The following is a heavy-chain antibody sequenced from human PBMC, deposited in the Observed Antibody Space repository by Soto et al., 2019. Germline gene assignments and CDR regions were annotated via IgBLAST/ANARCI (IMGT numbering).Heavy chain of an antibody. V-gene: IGHV3-48*03. CDR1: GFTFSSYE. CDR3: ARDGSGSYSHFDY. D-gene: IGHD1-26*01. CDR2: TGSSGGII. Sequence: PGESLTPSCAASGFTFSSYEMNWVRQAQGKGLEWVSYTGSSGGIIYYADSVKGRFTISRDNAKNSLYLQMNSLRADDTAVYYCARDGSGSYSHFDYWGQGTLVTVSS. J-gene: IGHJ4*02.